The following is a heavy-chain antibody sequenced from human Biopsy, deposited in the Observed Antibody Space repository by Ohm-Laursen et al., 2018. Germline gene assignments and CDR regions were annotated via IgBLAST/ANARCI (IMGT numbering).Heavy chain of an antibody. V-gene: IGHV1-69*13. D-gene: IGHD6-19*01. CDR2: IIIVSETA. J-gene: IGHJ6*02. Sequence: GASVKVSCTVSGGAFTNYAINWVRQAPGHGLEWMGGIIIVSETAGYAERFQGRVTITADVTTTTAYMDLSGLRSEDTAVYYCVAYPSSGFFENNDDFAMDVWGQGTTVIVSS. CDR1: GGAFTNYA. CDR3: VAYPSSGFFENNDDFAMDV.